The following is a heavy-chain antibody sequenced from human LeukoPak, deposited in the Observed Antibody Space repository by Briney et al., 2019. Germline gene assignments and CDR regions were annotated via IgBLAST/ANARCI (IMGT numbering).Heavy chain of an antibody. CDR3: ARDSVVGATRVGHFGDY. D-gene: IGHD1-26*01. J-gene: IGHJ4*02. CDR1: GYTFTSYY. CDR2: INPSGGST. Sequence: ASVKVSCKASGYTFTSYYMHWVRQAPGQGLEWMGIINPSGGSTSYAQKFQGRVTMTRDTSTSTVYMELSSLRSEDTAVYYCARDSVVGATRVGHFGDYWGQGTLVTVSS. V-gene: IGHV1-46*01.